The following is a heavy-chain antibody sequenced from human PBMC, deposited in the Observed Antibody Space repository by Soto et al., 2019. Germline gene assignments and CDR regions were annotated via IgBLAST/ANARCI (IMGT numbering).Heavy chain of an antibody. J-gene: IGHJ4*02. V-gene: IGHV1-69*13. CDR3: ARELPEMGATPHRTAHFDY. CDR2: IIPIFGTA. Sequence: ASVKVSCKASGGTFSSYAISWVRQAPGQGLEWMGGIIPIFGTANYAQKFQGRVTITADESTSTAYMELSSLRSEDTAVYYCARELPEMGATPHRTAHFDYWGQGTLVTVSS. D-gene: IGHD1-26*01. CDR1: GGTFSSYA.